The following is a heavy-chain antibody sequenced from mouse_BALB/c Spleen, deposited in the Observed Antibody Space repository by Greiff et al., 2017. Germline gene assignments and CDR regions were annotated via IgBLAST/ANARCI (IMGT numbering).Heavy chain of an antibody. J-gene: IGHJ3*01. D-gene: IGHD2-3*01. V-gene: IGHV1S81*02. Sequence: VKLQESGAELVKPGASVKLSCKASGYTFPSYYMYWVKQRPGQGLEWIGEINPSNGGTNFNEKFKSKATLTVDKSSSTAYMQLSSLTSEDSAVYYCTRRGDGYSFAYWGQGTLVTVSA. CDR2: INPSNGGT. CDR3: TRRGDGYSFAY. CDR1: GYTFPSYY.